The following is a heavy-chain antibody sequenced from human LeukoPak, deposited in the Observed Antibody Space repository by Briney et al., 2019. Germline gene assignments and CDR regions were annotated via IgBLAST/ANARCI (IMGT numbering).Heavy chain of an antibody. Sequence: PGGSLRLSCAASGFTFSSYAMSWVRQAPGKGLEWVSVISGSGGSTYNADSVRGRFTISRDNSKNTLYLQMNSLRAEDTAVYYCARIWAEFQLVCDFWGQGTLVTVSP. J-gene: IGHJ4*02. CDR1: GFTFSSYA. CDR3: ARIWAEFQLVCDF. V-gene: IGHV3-23*01. CDR2: ISGSGGST. D-gene: IGHD6-13*01.